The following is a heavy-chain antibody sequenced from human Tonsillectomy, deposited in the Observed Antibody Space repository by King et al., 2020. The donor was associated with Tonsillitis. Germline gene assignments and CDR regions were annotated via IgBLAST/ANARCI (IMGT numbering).Heavy chain of an antibody. J-gene: IGHJ6*02. CDR1: DYTFSYYG. D-gene: IGHD1-26*01. CDR2: ISADNGHT. Sequence: QLVQSGGEVKKPGASVKVSCEASDYTFSYYGVTWVRQAPGQGLVWMGWISADNGHTNYAQNFQGRVTMTTDTSASTAYMELRSLRSDDTAVYYCARVNLIVGATIHYGMDVWGQGTTVTVSS. V-gene: IGHV1-18*04. CDR3: ARVNLIVGATIHYGMDV.